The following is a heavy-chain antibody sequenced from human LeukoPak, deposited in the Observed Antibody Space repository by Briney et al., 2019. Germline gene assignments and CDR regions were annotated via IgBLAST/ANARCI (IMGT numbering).Heavy chain of an antibody. CDR1: GFTFSSYE. V-gene: IGHV3-48*03. CDR2: ISSSGSTI. D-gene: IGHD6-19*01. Sequence: PGGSLRLSCAASGFTFSSYEMNWVRQAPGKGLEWVSYISSSGSTIYYADSVKGRFTISRDNAKNSLYLQMNSLRAEDTAVYYCARSFVGIAVADTFDYWGQGTLVTVSS. CDR3: ARSFVGIAVADTFDY. J-gene: IGHJ4*02.